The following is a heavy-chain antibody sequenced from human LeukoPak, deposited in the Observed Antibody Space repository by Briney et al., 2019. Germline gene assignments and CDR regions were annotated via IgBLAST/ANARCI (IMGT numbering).Heavy chain of an antibody. V-gene: IGHV3-11*01. CDR3: ARASDYYDSSGTNYYYYYMDV. D-gene: IGHD3-22*01. CDR1: GFTFSYYY. Sequence: GGSLRLSCATSGFTFSYYYMTWIRPAQGRGLEWLSYISRSGSTIYYADSVKGRFTISRDNAKNSLYLQMDSMRADDTAVYYCARASDYYDSSGTNYYYYYMDVWGNGTTVTVSS. J-gene: IGHJ6*03. CDR2: ISRSGSTI.